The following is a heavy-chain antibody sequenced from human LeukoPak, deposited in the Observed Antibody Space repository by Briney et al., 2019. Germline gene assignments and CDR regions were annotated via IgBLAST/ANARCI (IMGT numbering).Heavy chain of an antibody. V-gene: IGHV4-38-2*02. CDR2: IYHSGST. Sequence: PSETLSLTCTVSGYSIPSGYFWGWIRPPPGKGLEWIGSIYHSGSTFYNPSLKSRVTISIDTSKNQFSLKLSSVTAADTAMYYCARVLSGGNSGAHYWGQGTLVTVSS. CDR1: GYSIPSGYF. J-gene: IGHJ4*02. D-gene: IGHD4-23*01. CDR3: ARVLSGGNSGAHY.